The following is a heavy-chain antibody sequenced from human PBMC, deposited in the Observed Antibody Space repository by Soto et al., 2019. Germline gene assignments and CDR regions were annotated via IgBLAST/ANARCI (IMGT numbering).Heavy chain of an antibody. V-gene: IGHV1-69*13. D-gene: IGHD6-6*01. J-gene: IGHJ6*02. CDR1: GGTFSSYA. CDR2: IIPIFGTA. Sequence: GASVKVSCKASGGTFSSYAISWVRQAPGQGLEWMGGIIPIFGTANYAQKFQGRVTITADESTSTAYMELSSLRSEDTAVYHCARAAPIAARTFYYGMDVWGQGTTVTVSS. CDR3: ARAAPIAARTFYYGMDV.